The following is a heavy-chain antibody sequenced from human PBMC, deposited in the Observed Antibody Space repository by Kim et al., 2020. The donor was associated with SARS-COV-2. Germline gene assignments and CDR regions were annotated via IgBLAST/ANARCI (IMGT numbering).Heavy chain of an antibody. J-gene: IGHJ6*02. CDR1: GFTFGDYA. D-gene: IGHD6-19*01. CDR2: ISWNSGSI. Sequence: GGSLRLSCAASGFTFGDYAMHWVRQAPGKGLEWVSGISWNSGSIGYADSVKGRFTISRDNAKNSLYLQMNSLRAEDTALYYCAKDMGQWLAVDYYGMDVWGQGTTVTVSS. V-gene: IGHV3-9*01. CDR3: AKDMGQWLAVDYYGMDV.